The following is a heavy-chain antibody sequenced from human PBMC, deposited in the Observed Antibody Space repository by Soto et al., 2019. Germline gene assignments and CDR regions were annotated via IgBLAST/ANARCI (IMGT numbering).Heavy chain of an antibody. CDR2: IYYSGST. V-gene: IGHV4-30-4*01. J-gene: IGHJ3*02. CDR3: ARGGTTVIDAFDI. D-gene: IGHD4-17*01. CDR1: GGSISSGDYY. Sequence: SETLSLTCTVSGGSISSGDYYWSWIRQPPGKGLEWIGYIYYSGSTYYNPSLKSRVTISVDTSKNQFSLKLSSVTAADTAVYYCARGGTTVIDAFDIWGQGTMVT.